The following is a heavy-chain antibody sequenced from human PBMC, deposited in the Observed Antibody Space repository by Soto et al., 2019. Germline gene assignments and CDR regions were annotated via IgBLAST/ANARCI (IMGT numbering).Heavy chain of an antibody. CDR1: GFTFSSYA. D-gene: IGHD1-26*01. V-gene: IGHV3-23*01. CDR3: AKLSSVVGATIINPYYYGMDV. CDR2: ISGSGGST. J-gene: IGHJ6*02. Sequence: GGSLRLACAASGFTFSSYAMSWVRQAPGKGLEWVSAISGSGGSTYYADSVKGRFTISRDNSKNTLYLQMNSLRAEDTAVYYCAKLSSVVGATIINPYYYGMDVWGQGTTVTVSS.